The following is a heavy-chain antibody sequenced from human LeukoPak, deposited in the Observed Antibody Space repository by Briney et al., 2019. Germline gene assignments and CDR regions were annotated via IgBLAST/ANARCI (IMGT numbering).Heavy chain of an antibody. V-gene: IGHV3-23*01. CDR1: GFTFSSYA. CDR3: AKRSRDSSGYFDY. CDR2: ITGSGDYT. J-gene: IGHJ4*02. Sequence: GGSLRLSCAASGFTFSSYAMSWVRQAPGKGLEWVSAITGSGDYTNFADSVKGRLTISRDNSKNTLYLQMNSLGAEDTAVYYCAKRSRDSSGYFDYWGQGSLVTVSS. D-gene: IGHD3-22*01.